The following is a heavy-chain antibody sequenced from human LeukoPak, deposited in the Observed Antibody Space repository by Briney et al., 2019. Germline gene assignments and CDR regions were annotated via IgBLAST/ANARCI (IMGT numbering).Heavy chain of an antibody. CDR3: ERDPSEYEYNRGWYRDF. D-gene: IGHD6-19*01. J-gene: IGHJ4*02. CDR2: ITGSGDAT. V-gene: IGHV3-23*01. CDR1: GLTFSSYP. Sequence: QPGGSLRLSCTASGLTFSSYPMYWVRQAPGKGLEWVAAITGSGDATFYAESMKGRFTLSRDNSWDTLYLQMNSLRAEDTAVYYCERDPSEYEYNRGWYRDFWGQGSQVIVSS.